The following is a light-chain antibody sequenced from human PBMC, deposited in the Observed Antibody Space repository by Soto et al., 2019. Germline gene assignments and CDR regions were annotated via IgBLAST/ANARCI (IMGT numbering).Light chain of an antibody. CDR3: QQYGSSPPLT. Sequence: EIVLTQSPGTLSFSPGERSTLSCRSSQSVSSNYLAWYQQKPGQAPRLLIYGASSRATGVPDRFSGSGSGTDFTLTISKLEPEDFALYYCQQYGSSPPLTFGGGTRLEIK. CDR1: QSVSSNY. CDR2: GAS. J-gene: IGKJ5*01. V-gene: IGKV3-20*01.